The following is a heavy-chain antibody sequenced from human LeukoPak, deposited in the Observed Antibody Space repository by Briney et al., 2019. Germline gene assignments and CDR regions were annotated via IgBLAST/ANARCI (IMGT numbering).Heavy chain of an antibody. V-gene: IGHV1-69*01. J-gene: IGHJ4*02. CDR1: GGTFSSYA. CDR3: ARVGRYSSSWFDY. D-gene: IGHD6-13*01. Sequence: SVKVSCKASGGTFSSYAISWVRQAPGQGLEWMGGIIPIFGTANYAQKFQGRVTITADESTSTAYMELSSLRSEDTAVYYCARVGRYSSSWFDYWGQGTLVTVSS. CDR2: IIPIFGTA.